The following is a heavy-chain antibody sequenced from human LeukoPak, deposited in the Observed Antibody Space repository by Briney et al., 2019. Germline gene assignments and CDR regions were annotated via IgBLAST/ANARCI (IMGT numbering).Heavy chain of an antibody. D-gene: IGHD3-10*01. Sequence: ASVKVSCKASGYTFTSYGISWVRQAPGQGLEWMGWISAYNGNTNYAQKLQGRVTMTTDTSTSTAYMELRSLRSDDTAVYYCARVGGSGSRYYYYYYMDVWGKGTTVTISS. CDR1: GYTFTSYG. J-gene: IGHJ6*03. CDR3: ARVGGSGSRYYYYYYMDV. V-gene: IGHV1-18*01. CDR2: ISAYNGNT.